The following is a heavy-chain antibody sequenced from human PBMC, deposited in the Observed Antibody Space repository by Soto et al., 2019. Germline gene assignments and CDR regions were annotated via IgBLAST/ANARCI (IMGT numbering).Heavy chain of an antibody. CDR2: ISSSSSTI. CDR3: ARGAPPMVRGVITFDY. J-gene: IGHJ4*02. D-gene: IGHD3-10*01. V-gene: IGHV3-48*01. Sequence: GGSLRLSCAASGFTFSSYSMNWVRQAPGKGLEWVSYISSSSSTIYYADSVKGRFTISRDNAKNSLYLQMNSLRAEDTAVYYCARGAPPMVRGVITFDYWGQGTLVTVSS. CDR1: GFTFSSYS.